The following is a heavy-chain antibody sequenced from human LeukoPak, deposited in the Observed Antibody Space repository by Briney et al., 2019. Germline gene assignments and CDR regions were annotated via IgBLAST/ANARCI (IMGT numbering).Heavy chain of an antibody. D-gene: IGHD1-26*01. CDR1: GYTFTSYY. CDR3: ARDGIVGATYLGGY. V-gene: IGHV1-46*01. Sequence: GASVNVSCKASGYTFTSYYMHWVRQAPRQRLEWMGIINPSGGSTSYAQKFQGRVTMTRDTSTSTVYMELSSLRSEDTAVYYCARDGIVGATYLGGYWGQGTLVTVSS. J-gene: IGHJ4*02. CDR2: INPSGGST.